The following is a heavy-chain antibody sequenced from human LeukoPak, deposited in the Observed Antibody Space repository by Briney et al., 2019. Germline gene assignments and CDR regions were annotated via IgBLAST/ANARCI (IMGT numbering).Heavy chain of an antibody. V-gene: IGHV1-18*04. CDR2: IGGYNGNT. D-gene: IGHD3-9*01. J-gene: IGHJ4*02. CDR1: GYTLTSYG. Sequence: RASVKVSCKASGYTLTSYGISWVRQAPGQGLEWMGWIGGYNGNTNYAQKLQGRVTMTTDTSTSTAYMELRSLRSDDTAVYYCARDYLYDFLTGYYSDYWGQGTLVTVSS. CDR3: ARDYLYDFLTGYYSDY.